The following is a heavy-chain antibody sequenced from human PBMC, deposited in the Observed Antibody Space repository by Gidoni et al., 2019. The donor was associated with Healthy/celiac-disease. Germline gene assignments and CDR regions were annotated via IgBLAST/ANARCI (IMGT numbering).Heavy chain of an antibody. CDR2: IIPIRGIA. V-gene: IGHV1-69*04. D-gene: IGHD3-10*01. CDR3: ARGHFTMVRGVHFDY. Sequence: QVQLVQSGAEVKKPGSPVKVSCKASGGTFSSYAISWVRQAHGQGLEWMGRIIPIRGIANYAQKFQGRVTITADKSTSTAYMELSSLRSEDTAVYYCARGHFTMVRGVHFDYWGQGTLVTVSS. J-gene: IGHJ4*02. CDR1: GGTFSSYA.